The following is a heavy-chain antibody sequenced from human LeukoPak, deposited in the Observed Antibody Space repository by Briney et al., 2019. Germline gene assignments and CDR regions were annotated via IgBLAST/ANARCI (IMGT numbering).Heavy chain of an antibody. Sequence: GGSLRLSCAASGFTFSSYGMHWVRQAPGKGLEWVAVISYDGSNKYYADSVKGRFTISRDNSKKTLYLQMNSLRAEDTAVYYCVLGDSSGWYGIFWGQGTLVTVSS. CDR3: VLGDSSGWYGIF. J-gene: IGHJ4*02. D-gene: IGHD6-19*01. CDR1: GFTFSSYG. CDR2: ISYDGSNK. V-gene: IGHV3-30*03.